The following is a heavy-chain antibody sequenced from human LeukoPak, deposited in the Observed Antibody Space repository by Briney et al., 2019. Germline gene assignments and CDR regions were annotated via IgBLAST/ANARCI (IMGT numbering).Heavy chain of an antibody. CDR2: ISYDGSNK. Sequence: GGSLRLSCAASGFTSSSYGMHWVRQAPGKGLEWVAVISYDGSNKYYADSVKGRFTISRDNSKNTLYLQMNSLRAEDTAVYYCAKMGATNYFDYWGQGTLVTVSS. J-gene: IGHJ4*02. CDR3: AKMGATNYFDY. CDR1: GFTSSSYG. V-gene: IGHV3-30*18. D-gene: IGHD1-26*01.